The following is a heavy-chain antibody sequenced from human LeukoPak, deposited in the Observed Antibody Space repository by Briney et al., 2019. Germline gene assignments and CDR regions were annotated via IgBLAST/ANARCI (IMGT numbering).Heavy chain of an antibody. CDR2: IWYDGSNK. CDR3: ARGFPARRGAFDI. V-gene: IGHV3-33*01. J-gene: IGHJ3*02. D-gene: IGHD6-6*01. CDR1: GFTFSSYG. Sequence: GRSLRLSCAASGFTFSSYGMRWVRQAPGKGLEWEAVIWYDGSNKYYADSVKGRFTISRDNAKNSLYLQMYSLRVEDTAVYYCARGFPARRGAFDIWGQGTKVTVSS.